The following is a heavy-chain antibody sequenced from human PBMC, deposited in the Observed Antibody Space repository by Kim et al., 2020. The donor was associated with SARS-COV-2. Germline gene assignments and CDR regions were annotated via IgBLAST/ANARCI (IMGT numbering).Heavy chain of an antibody. CDR1: GYTFTSYA. CDR2: TNAGNGNT. V-gene: IGHV1-3*01. J-gene: IGHJ4*02. D-gene: IGHD3-10*01. CDR3: AREGVYGSGDY. Sequence: ASVKVSCKASGYTFTSYAMHWVRQAPGLRLKWMGWTNAGNGNTKYSQKFQGRVTITRDTSASTAYMELSSLRSEDTAVYYCAREGVYGSGDYWGQGTLVTVSS.